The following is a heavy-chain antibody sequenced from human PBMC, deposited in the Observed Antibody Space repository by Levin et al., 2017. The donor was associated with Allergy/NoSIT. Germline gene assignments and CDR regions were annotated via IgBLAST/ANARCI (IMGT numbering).Heavy chain of an antibody. V-gene: IGHV3-30-3*01. J-gene: IGHJ4*02. CDR1: GFTFSSYA. CDR2: ISYDGSNK. CDR3: ARGDYYGSGSYYTDLDY. D-gene: IGHD3-10*01. Sequence: GGSLRLSCAASGFTFSSYAMHWVRQAPGKGLEWVAVISYDGSNKYYADSVKGRFTISRDNSKNTLYLQMNSLRAEDTAVYYCARGDYYGSGSYYTDLDYWGQGTLVTVSS.